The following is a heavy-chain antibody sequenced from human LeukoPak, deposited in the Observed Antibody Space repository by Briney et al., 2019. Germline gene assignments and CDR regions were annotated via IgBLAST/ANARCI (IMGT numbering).Heavy chain of an antibody. CDR1: GGSISSSSYY. Sequence: ASETLSLTCTVSGGSISSSSYYWGWIRQPPGKGLEWIGSIYYSGSTYYNPSLKSRVTISVDTSKNQFSLKLSSVTAADTAVYYCATDLGWHSSGYRYWGQGILVTVSS. CDR2: IYYSGST. J-gene: IGHJ4*02. D-gene: IGHD3-22*01. CDR3: ATDLGWHSSGYRY. V-gene: IGHV4-39*07.